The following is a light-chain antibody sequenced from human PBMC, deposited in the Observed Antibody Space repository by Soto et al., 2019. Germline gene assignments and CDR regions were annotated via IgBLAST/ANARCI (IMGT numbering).Light chain of an antibody. Sequence: QSALTQPASVSGSPGQSITISCTGTSSNVGSYKLVYWYQQHPGKAPKLMIFEVNKRPTVVSNRFSGSESGNTASLTISGLKVEDEADYYCCSSGGSPTYVFGTATKLTVL. CDR3: CSSGGSPTYV. J-gene: IGLJ1*01. CDR2: EVN. V-gene: IGLV2-23*02. CDR1: SSNVGSYKL.